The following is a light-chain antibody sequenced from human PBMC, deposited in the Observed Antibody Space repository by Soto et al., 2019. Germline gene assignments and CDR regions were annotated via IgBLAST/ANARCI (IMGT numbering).Light chain of an antibody. CDR2: NNN. CDR1: NSNIGSSY. Sequence: SVLTQPPSASGTPGQRVTISCSGSNSNIGSSYVYWYQQLPGTAPKLLIYNNNQRPSGVPDRFSGSKSGTSASLAISGLRSEDEADYYCAAWDDSLSAFYVFGAGTKVTVL. J-gene: IGLJ1*01. CDR3: AAWDDSLSAFYV. V-gene: IGLV1-47*02.